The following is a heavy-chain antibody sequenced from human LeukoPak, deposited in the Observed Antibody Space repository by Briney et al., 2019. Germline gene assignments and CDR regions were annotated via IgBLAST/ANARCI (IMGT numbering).Heavy chain of an antibody. J-gene: IGHJ4*02. CDR2: ISGSGGST. CDR3: AKGSKRFYGSGSSFDY. D-gene: IGHD3-10*01. V-gene: IGHV3-23*01. CDR1: GFTFSSYA. Sequence: GGSLRLSCAASGFTFSSYAMSWVRQAPGKGLEWVSAISGSGGSTYYADSVKGRFTISRDNSKNTLYLQMNSLRAEDTAVYYCAKGSKRFYGSGSSFDYCGQGTLVTVSS.